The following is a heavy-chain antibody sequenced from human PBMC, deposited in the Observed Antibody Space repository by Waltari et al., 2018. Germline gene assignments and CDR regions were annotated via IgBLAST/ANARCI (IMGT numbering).Heavy chain of an antibody. J-gene: IGHJ6*03. Sequence: QVQLVQSGAEVKKPGSSVKVSCKASGGTFSSYAIRWVRHAPGHGLEWMGGIIPSFGTANDAQKCQGRVTITADESTSTAYMELSSLRSEDTAVYYCAGCVFWSGYGAGYYYYMDVWGKGTTVTVSS. CDR2: IIPSFGTA. V-gene: IGHV1-69*01. CDR1: GGTFSSYA. CDR3: AGCVFWSGYGAGYYYYMDV. D-gene: IGHD3-3*01.